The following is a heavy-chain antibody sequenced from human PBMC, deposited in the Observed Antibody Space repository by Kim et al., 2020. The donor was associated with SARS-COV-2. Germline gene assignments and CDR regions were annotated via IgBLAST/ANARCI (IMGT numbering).Heavy chain of an antibody. CDR2: ISYDGSNK. CDR3: ASLVITPIDY. V-gene: IGHV3-30*04. Sequence: GGSLRLSCAASGFTFSSYAMHWVRQAPGKGLEWVAVISYDGSNKYYADSVKGRFTISRDNSKNTLYLQMNSLRAEDTAVYYCASLVITPIDYWGQGTLVT. CDR1: GFTFSSYA. D-gene: IGHD3-3*01. J-gene: IGHJ4*02.